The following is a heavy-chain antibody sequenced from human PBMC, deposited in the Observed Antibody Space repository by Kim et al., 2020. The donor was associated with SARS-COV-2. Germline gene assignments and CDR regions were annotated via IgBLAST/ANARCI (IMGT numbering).Heavy chain of an antibody. CDR3: TAYVPTLTNYPFVY. V-gene: IGHV3-15*01. D-gene: IGHD3-9*01. J-gene: IGHJ4*02. Sequence: EPVNGRFTISRDDSRNTLYLQMNSLKTEDTAMYYCTAYVPTLTNYPFVYWGQGTLVTVSS.